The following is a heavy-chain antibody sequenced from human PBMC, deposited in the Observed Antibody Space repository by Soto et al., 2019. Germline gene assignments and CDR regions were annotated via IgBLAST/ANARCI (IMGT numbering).Heavy chain of an antibody. CDR1: GYTFTNND. CDR2: MNPGSGDT. V-gene: IGHV1-8*01. J-gene: IGHJ5*02. Sequence: ASVKVSCKASGYTFTNNDVTWVRQATGQGLEWMGWMNPGSGDTGYAQKFQGRVTMTRNISIATAYMELSSLRSEDTAIYYCARMASFGSLNWFDPWGQGTLVTV. D-gene: IGHD5-18*01. CDR3: ARMASFGSLNWFDP.